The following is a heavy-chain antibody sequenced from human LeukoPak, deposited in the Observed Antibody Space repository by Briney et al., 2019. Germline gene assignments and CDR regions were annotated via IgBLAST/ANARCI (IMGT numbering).Heavy chain of an antibody. Sequence: SETLSLTCAVYGGSFSGYYWSWIRQPPGKGLEWIGEINHSGSTNYNPSLKSRVTISVDTSENQFSLKLSSVTAADTAVYYCARVDTAMVSYYFDYWGQGTLVTVSS. CDR3: ARVDTAMVSYYFDY. CDR1: GGSFSGYY. V-gene: IGHV4-34*01. CDR2: INHSGST. D-gene: IGHD5-18*01. J-gene: IGHJ4*02.